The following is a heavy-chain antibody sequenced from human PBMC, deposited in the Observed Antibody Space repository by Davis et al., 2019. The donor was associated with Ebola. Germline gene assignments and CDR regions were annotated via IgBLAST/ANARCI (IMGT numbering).Heavy chain of an antibody. CDR3: ARSKIVVVPANDY. Sequence: GESLKISCAASGFTFSSYAMHWVRQAPGKGLEWVAVISYDGSNKYYADSVKGRFTISRDNSKNTLYLQMNSLRAEDTAVYYCARSKIVVVPANDYWGQGTLVTVSS. CDR1: GFTFSSYA. CDR2: ISYDGSNK. J-gene: IGHJ4*02. D-gene: IGHD2-2*01. V-gene: IGHV3-30-3*01.